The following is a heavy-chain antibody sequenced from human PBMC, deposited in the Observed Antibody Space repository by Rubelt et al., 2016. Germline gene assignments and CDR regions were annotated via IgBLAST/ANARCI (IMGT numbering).Heavy chain of an antibody. V-gene: IGHV3-11*06. D-gene: IGHD3-10*01. CDR3: ARIYGSGSYRFDY. J-gene: IGHJ4*02. Sequence: ADSVKGRFTISRDSAKNSLYLQMNSLRAEDTAVYYCARIYGSGSYRFDYWGQGTLVTVSS.